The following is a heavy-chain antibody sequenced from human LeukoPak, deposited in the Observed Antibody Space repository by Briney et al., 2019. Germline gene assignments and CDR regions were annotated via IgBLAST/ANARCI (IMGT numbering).Heavy chain of an antibody. D-gene: IGHD3-10*01. J-gene: IGHJ5*02. CDR2: IYYSGST. CDR3: ARDRVGSYGSGSRPHNWFDP. CDR1: GGSISSSSYY. Sequence: PSETLSLTCTVSGGSISSSSYYWGWIRQPPGKGLEWIGSIYYSGSTYYNPSLKSRVTISVDTSKNQFSLKLSSVTAADTAVYYCARDRVGSYGSGSRPHNWFDPWGQGTLVTVSS. V-gene: IGHV4-39*07.